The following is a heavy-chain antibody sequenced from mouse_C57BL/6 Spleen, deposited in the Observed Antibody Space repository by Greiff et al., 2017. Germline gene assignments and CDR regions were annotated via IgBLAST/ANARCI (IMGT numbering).Heavy chain of an antibody. CDR3: ARKGITTVVSRDYAMDY. CDR2: IDPSDSYT. J-gene: IGHJ4*01. Sequence: QVQLQQPGAELVMPGASVKLSCKASGYTFTSYWMHWVKQRPGQGLEWIGEIDPSDSYTNYNQKFKGESTLTVDKSSSTAYMQLSSLTSEDSAVYYCARKGITTVVSRDYAMDYWGQGTSVTVSS. V-gene: IGHV1-69*01. CDR1: GYTFTSYW. D-gene: IGHD1-1*01.